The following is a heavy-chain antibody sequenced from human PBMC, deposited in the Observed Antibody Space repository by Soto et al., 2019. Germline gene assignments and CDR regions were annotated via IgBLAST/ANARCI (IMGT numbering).Heavy chain of an antibody. D-gene: IGHD1-1*01. J-gene: IGHJ4*02. CDR1: EFTFSSYG. Sequence: QVQLVESGGGVVQPGRSLTLSCAASEFTFSSYGIHWVRQAPXXGLEXVAVISYDGSKKQYADSVKGRFTISRDNSKXXXXXXXXXXXXXXXXXXXXXXXXXXHDTTGXXXFDYWGQGTLVTVSS. CDR2: ISYDGSKK. V-gene: IGHV3-30*03. CDR3: XXXXXXHDTTGXXXFDY.